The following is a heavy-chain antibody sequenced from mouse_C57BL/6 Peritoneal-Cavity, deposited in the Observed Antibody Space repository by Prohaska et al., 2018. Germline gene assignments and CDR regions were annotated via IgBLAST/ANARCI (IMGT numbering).Heavy chain of an antibody. CDR1: GYTFTSYW. J-gene: IGHJ2*01. V-gene: IGHV1-59*01. CDR2: IYPSDSYT. D-gene: IGHD1-1*01. Sequence: QVQLQQPGAELVRPGTSVKLSCKASGYTFTSYWMHWVKQRPGQGLEWSGVIYPSDSYTNYNQKFKGKATLTVDTSSSAADMQLSSLTSEDSAVYYCARGSTVDYWSKGTTRTVSS. CDR3: ARGSTVDY.